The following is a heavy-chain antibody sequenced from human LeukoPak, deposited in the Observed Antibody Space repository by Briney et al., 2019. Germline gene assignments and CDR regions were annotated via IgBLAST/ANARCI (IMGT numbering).Heavy chain of an antibody. CDR3: ARESNSGYYLSY. Sequence: GGSLRLSCTASGFTVSSNYMSWVRQAPGKGLGWVSVIYSGGRTYYADSVKGRFTISRDNSKNTLYLQMNSLRAENTAVYYCARESNSGYYLSYWGQGTLVTVSS. D-gene: IGHD3-22*01. V-gene: IGHV3-66*01. J-gene: IGHJ4*02. CDR1: GFTVSSNY. CDR2: IYSGGRT.